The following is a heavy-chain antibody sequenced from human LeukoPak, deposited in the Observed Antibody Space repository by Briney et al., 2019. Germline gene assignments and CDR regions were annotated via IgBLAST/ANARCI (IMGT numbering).Heavy chain of an antibody. CDR1: GGSLSGYY. D-gene: IGHD3-10*01. Sequence: SETLSLTCAVYGGSLSGYYWSWIRQPPGKGLEWIGEINHSGSTNYNPSLKSRVTISVDTSKNQFSLKLSSVTAADTAVYYCARVGYGSGSYYYFDYWGQGTLVTVSS. V-gene: IGHV4-34*01. J-gene: IGHJ4*02. CDR2: INHSGST. CDR3: ARVGYGSGSYYYFDY.